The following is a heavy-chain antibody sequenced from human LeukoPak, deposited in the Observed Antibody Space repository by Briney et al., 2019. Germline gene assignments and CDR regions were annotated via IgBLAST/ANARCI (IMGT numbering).Heavy chain of an antibody. V-gene: IGHV3-30*04. CDR1: GFTFSNYA. J-gene: IGHJ4*02. CDR2: ISYDGRNK. CDR3: ARTSQTFDY. Sequence: GGSLRLSCAASGFTFSNYAMNWVRRAPGKGLEWVAVISYDGRNKYYADSVKGRFTISRDNSKNTLYLQMNSLRPEDTAVYYCARTSQTFDYWGQGTLVTVSS.